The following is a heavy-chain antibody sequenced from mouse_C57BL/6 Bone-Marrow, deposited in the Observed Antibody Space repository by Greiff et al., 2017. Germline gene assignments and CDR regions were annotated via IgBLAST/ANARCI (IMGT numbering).Heavy chain of an antibody. CDR3: ATGGPDY. CDR2: IDPSDSYT. J-gene: IGHJ2*01. CDR1: GYTFTSYW. Sequence: QVQLKQPGAELVMPGASVKLSCKASGYTFTSYWMHWVQQRPGQGLEWIGAIDPSDSYTNYNQKFKGKATLTVDKSSSTAYMQLSSLTSEDSAVYYCATGGPDYWGQGTTLTVSS. V-gene: IGHV1-69*01.